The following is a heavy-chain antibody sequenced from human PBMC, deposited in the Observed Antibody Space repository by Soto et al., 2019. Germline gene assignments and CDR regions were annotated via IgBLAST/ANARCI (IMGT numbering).Heavy chain of an antibody. D-gene: IGHD3-22*01. CDR3: VRDYDSSGYNSDY. Sequence: QPGGSLRLSCAASGFTFSSYWMHWVRQVPGKGLVWVSRINSEGTGTIYADSVKGRFTISRDNAKNTLYLQMNSLRAEDTAVYYCVRDYDSSGYNSDYWGQGTPVTVPS. CDR1: GFTFSSYW. CDR2: INSEGTGT. V-gene: IGHV3-74*01. J-gene: IGHJ4*02.